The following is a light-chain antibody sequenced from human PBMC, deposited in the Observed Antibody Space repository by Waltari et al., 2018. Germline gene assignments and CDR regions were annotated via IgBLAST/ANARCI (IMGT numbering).Light chain of an antibody. J-gene: IGKJ5*01. CDR1: ESITTNF. CDR3: QHYGRSAIT. V-gene: IGKV3-20*01. CDR2: GAS. Sequence: EIVLTQSPVTLSLSPGERATLSCRASESITTNFIAWYQQKPGQSPRLLIHGASIRATGISDFFSGSGCGTDFTLTISRLEPEDFAVYYCQHYGRSAITFGQGTRLDIK.